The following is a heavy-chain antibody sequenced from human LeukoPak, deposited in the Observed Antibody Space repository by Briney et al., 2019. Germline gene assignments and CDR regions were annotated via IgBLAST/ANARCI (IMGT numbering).Heavy chain of an antibody. CDR2: INPNSGGT. D-gene: IGHD1-26*01. Sequence: ASVKVSCKASGYTFTGYYMHWVRQAPGQGLEWMGRINPNSGGTNYAQKFQGRVTMTRDTSTSTVYMELSSLRSADTAVYYCASGSYREIDFWGQGTLVTVSS. CDR1: GYTFTGYY. J-gene: IGHJ4*02. V-gene: IGHV1-2*06. CDR3: ASGSYREIDF.